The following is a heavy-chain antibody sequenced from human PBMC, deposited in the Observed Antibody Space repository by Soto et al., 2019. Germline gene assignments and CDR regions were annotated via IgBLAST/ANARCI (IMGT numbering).Heavy chain of an antibody. CDR3: ARGGFYYYGSGSYSPRDYGMDV. D-gene: IGHD3-10*01. J-gene: IGHJ6*02. CDR2: INHSGST. V-gene: IGHV4-34*01. Sequence: SETLSLTCAVYGGSFSGYYWSWIRQPPGKGLEWIGEINHSGSTNYNPSLKSRVTISVDTSKNQFSLKLSSVTAADTAVYYCARGGFYYYGSGSYSPRDYGMDVWGQGTTVTVSS. CDR1: GGSFSGYY.